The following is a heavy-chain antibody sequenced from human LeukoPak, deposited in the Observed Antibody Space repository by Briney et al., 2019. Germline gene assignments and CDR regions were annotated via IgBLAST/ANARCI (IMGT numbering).Heavy chain of an antibody. CDR1: GGSIISDNYY. D-gene: IGHD3-10*01. J-gene: IGHJ5*02. CDR2: MYHSGTT. CDR3: VRGHRFGKPRFDP. Sequence: PSETLSLTCTVSGGSIISDNYYWGWIRQPPGKGLEWVASMYHSGTTYYNPSLDSRGTISIDTSKNQFSLKLNSVTATDTAAYFCVRGHRFGKPRFDPWGRGTLVTVSS. V-gene: IGHV4-39*01.